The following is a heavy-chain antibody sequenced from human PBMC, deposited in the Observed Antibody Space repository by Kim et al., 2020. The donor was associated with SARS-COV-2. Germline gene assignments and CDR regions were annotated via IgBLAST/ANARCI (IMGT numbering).Heavy chain of an antibody. CDR3: ARGKLPRLYYFDY. V-gene: IGHV3-13*01. D-gene: IGHD3-16*01. Sequence: YPGSVKGRFTISRENAKNSLYLQMNSLRAGDTAVYYCARGKLPRLYYFDYWGQGTLVTVSS. J-gene: IGHJ4*02.